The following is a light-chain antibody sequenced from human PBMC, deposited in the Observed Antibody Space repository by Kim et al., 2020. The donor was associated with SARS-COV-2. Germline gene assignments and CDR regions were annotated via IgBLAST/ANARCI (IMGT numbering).Light chain of an antibody. J-gene: IGKJ4*01. V-gene: IGKV1D-12*01. Sequence: AVGDRVTITCRVSQCFSSWLAWYQKKAGKAPKLLIYAASSLQSGVPSRFSGSGSGTDFTLTISSLKPEDFATYYSQQANSFPPISFGGGTKVDIK. CDR1: QCFSSW. CDR3: QQANSFPPIS. CDR2: AAS.